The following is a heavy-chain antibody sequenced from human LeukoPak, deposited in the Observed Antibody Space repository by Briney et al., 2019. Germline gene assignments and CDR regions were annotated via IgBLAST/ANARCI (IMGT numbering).Heavy chain of an antibody. D-gene: IGHD3-22*01. Sequence: GASVKVFCKASGYIFTSYGISWVRQAPGQGLEWMGWISVHNGYTRYAQKFQGRVTMTTDTSTSTAYMDLRSLRSDDTAVYYCARDMRHYRNYDSTGYYFNFEYWGQGTLVTVSP. CDR3: ARDMRHYRNYDSTGYYFNFEY. V-gene: IGHV1-18*01. CDR1: GYIFTSYG. J-gene: IGHJ4*02. CDR2: ISVHNGYT.